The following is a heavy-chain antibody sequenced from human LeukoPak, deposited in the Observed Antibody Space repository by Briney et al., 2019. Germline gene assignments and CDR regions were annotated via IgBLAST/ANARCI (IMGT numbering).Heavy chain of an antibody. CDR1: GFTFSNNV. CDR2: VSGTGGST. J-gene: IGHJ4*02. Sequence: PGGSLRLSCVASGFTFSNNVMSWVRQAPGKGLEWVSSVSGTGGSTYYADSVKGRFTISRDNSKNTLYLQMNSLRAEDTAVYYCARRTDYWGQGTLLTVSS. CDR3: ARRTDY. V-gene: IGHV3-23*01. D-gene: IGHD1-1*01.